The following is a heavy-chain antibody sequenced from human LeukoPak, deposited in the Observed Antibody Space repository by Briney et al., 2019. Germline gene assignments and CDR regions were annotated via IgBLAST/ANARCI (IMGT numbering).Heavy chain of an antibody. CDR1: GFTFSNHG. CDR2: IWYDGRDE. V-gene: IGHV3-33*01. D-gene: IGHD4-17*01. CDR3: ASVSGDGDPTHYGMDV. Sequence: PGRFLILSCVASGFTFSNHGMHWVRQAPGKGMEWVAVIWYDGRDEYYEDSVKGRFTVSRDNSKNTLYLQMHSLRVEDTAVYYCASVSGDGDPTHYGMDVWGKGTTVTVSS. J-gene: IGHJ6*04.